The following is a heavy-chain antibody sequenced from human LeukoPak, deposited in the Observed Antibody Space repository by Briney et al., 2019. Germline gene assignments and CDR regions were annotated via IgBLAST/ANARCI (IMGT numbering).Heavy chain of an antibody. CDR2: ISAYNGNT. CDR3: ARISRQRLLHDFDY. J-gene: IGHJ4*02. CDR1: GFTFTAYG. Sequence: ASVKVSCKTSGFTFTAYGFSWVRQAPGQGLEWMGWISAYNGNTNYAQKLQGRVTMTTYIPTSTAYMDLGSLRSDDTAVYYCARISRQRLLHDFDYWGQGTLVTVSS. D-gene: IGHD2-21*02. V-gene: IGHV1-18*01.